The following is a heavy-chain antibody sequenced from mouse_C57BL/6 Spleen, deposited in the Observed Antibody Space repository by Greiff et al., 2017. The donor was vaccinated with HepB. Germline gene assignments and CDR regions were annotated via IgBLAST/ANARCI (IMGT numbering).Heavy chain of an antibody. Sequence: EVQLQQSGPELVKPGASVKISCKASGYSFTGYYMNWVKQSPEKSLEWIGEINPSTGGTTYNQKFKAKATLTVDKSSSTAYMQLKSLTSEDSAVYYCARGAITTGEWFAYWGQGTLVTVSA. CDR2: INPSTGGT. D-gene: IGHD2-4*01. CDR1: GYSFTGYY. J-gene: IGHJ3*01. CDR3: ARGAITTGEWFAY. V-gene: IGHV1-42*01.